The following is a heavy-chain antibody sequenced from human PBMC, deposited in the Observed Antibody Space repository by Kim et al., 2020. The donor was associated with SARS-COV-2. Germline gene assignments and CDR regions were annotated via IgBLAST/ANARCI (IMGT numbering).Heavy chain of an antibody. CDR1: GGSISTSGYS. Sequence: SETLSLTCTVSGGSISTSGYSWTWVRQFPGKGLEWIGYIFNTGQAKYNPSLISRVIISPDTSKNQFSLTLISVTAADTAVYYFARIPHPGGGWGSFVSWG. V-gene: IGHV4-31*03. CDR3: ARIPHPGGGWGSFVS. J-gene: IGHJ5*01. D-gene: IGHD3-16*01. CDR2: IFNTGQA.